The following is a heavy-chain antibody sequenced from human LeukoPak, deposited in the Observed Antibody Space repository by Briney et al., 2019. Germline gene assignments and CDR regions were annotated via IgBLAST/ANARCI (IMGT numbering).Heavy chain of an antibody. Sequence: PSETLSLTCTVSGGSISSSSYYWGWIRQPPGKGLEWIGSIYYSGSTYYNPSLKSRVTISVDTSKNQFSLKLSSVTAADTAVYYCARRLHYDSSGYYLNWFDPWGQGTLVTVSS. CDR3: ARRLHYDSSGYYLNWFDP. CDR1: GGSISSSSYY. D-gene: IGHD3-22*01. J-gene: IGHJ5*02. CDR2: IYYSGST. V-gene: IGHV4-39*01.